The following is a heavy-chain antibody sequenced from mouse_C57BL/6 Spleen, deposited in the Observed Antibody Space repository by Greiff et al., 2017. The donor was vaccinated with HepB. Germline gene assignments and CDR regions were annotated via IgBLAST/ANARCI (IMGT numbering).Heavy chain of an antibody. J-gene: IGHJ3*01. CDR1: GFTFSDYG. V-gene: IGHV5-17*01. Sequence: DVMLVESGGGLVKPGGSLKLSCAASGFTFSDYGMHWVRQAPEKGLEWVAYISSGSSTIYYADTVKGRFTISRDNAKNTLFLQMTSLRSEDTAMYDWARAYYGNVAWFAYWGQGTLVTVSA. CDR2: ISSGSSTI. D-gene: IGHD2-10*01. CDR3: ARAYYGNVAWFAY.